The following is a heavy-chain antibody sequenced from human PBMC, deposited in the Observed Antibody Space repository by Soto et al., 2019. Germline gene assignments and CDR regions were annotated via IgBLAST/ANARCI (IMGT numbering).Heavy chain of an antibody. CDR2: IYGSGRGI. J-gene: IGHJ4*02. CDR3: AKDAVYNDGLWLMDH. D-gene: IGHD2-21*01. CDR1: GLPHSNFA. Sequence: GGSLRLSCTASGLPHSNFAMMWVRQAPGKGLECVPGIYGSGRGIEYADSVKGRFTISRDNSKNTVYLQMTDLRADDTAVYYCAKDAVYNDGLWLMDHWGQGTQVTVSS. V-gene: IGHV3-23*05.